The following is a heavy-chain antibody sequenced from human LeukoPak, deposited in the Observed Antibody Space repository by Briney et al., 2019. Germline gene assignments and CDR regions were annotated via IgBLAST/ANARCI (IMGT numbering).Heavy chain of an antibody. Sequence: GASVKVSCKASGYTFTGYYMHWVRQAPGQGLEWMGWINPNSGGTNYAQKFQGRVTMTRDTPISTAYMELSRLRSDDTAVYYCARGRGYCSSTSCYSHWFDPWGQGTLVTVSS. J-gene: IGHJ5*02. CDR2: INPNSGGT. V-gene: IGHV1-2*02. D-gene: IGHD2-2*02. CDR3: ARGRGYCSSTSCYSHWFDP. CDR1: GYTFTGYY.